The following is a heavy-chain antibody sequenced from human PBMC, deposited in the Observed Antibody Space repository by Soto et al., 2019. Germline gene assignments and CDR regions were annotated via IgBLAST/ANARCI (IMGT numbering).Heavy chain of an antibody. Sequence: PGGSLRLSCAASGFTFSSYAMHWVRQAPGKGLEWVAVISYDGSNKYYADSVKGRFTISRDNSKNTLYLQMNSLRAEDTAVYYCARDFLPKLYYDFWRNNPVYYYYGMDVWGQGTTVTVSS. V-gene: IGHV3-30-3*01. CDR2: ISYDGSNK. CDR1: GFTFSSYA. J-gene: IGHJ6*02. CDR3: ARDFLPKLYYDFWRNNPVYYYYGMDV. D-gene: IGHD3-3*01.